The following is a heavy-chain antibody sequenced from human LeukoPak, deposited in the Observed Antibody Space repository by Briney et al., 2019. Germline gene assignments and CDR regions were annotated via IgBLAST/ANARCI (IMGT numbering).Heavy chain of an antibody. Sequence: SETLSLTCAVSGDSVGSSASGNSRWNWVRQPPGKTLEWIGEIYRSGGTHYNPSLKSRVTISVDTSKNQFSLKLSSVTAADTAVYYCARTIAAAGLYWFDPWGQGALVTVSS. CDR1: GDSVGSSASGNS. CDR3: ARTIAAAGLYWFDP. V-gene: IGHV4-4*02. J-gene: IGHJ5*02. D-gene: IGHD6-13*01. CDR2: IYRSGGT.